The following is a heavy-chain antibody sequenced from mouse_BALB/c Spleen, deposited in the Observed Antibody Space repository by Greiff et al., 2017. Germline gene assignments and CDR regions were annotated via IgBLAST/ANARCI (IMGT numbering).Heavy chain of an antibody. CDR1: GYTFTEYT. CDR3: VRFNGYYYYFDY. V-gene: IGHV1-18*01. J-gene: IGHJ2*01. D-gene: IGHD2-3*01. CDR2: INPNNGGT. Sequence: EVQLQQSGPELVKPGASVKISCKTSGYTFTEYTMHWVKQSNGKSLEWIGGINPNNGGTSYNQKFKGKATLTVDKSSSTAYMELRSLTSKDSAVYYCVRFNGYYYYFDYWGQGTTLTVSS.